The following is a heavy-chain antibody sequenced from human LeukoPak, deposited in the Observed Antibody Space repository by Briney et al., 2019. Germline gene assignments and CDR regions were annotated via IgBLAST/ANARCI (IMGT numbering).Heavy chain of an antibody. J-gene: IGHJ4*02. CDR2: IIPIFGTT. V-gene: IGHV1-69*05. CDR3: ARGDSGYDYGFDN. D-gene: IGHD5-12*01. Sequence: SVKVSCKASGGTFSSHAISWVRQAPGQGLEWVGGIIPIFGTTNYAQKFQGRVTITTDESTSTGYMELRSLRSDDTAAYYCARGDSGYDYGFDNWGQGTLVTVSS. CDR1: GGTFSSHA.